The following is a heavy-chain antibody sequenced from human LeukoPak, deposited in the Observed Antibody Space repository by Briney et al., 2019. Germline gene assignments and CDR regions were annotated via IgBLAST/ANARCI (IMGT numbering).Heavy chain of an antibody. CDR2: ISSSSSYT. Sequence: GGSLRLSCAASGFTFSDYYMSWIRQAPGKGLEWVSYISSSSSYTNYADSVKGRFTISRDNAKNSLYLQMNSLRAEDTAVYYCARGGDSSSWCLFDYWAREPWSPSPQ. D-gene: IGHD6-13*01. V-gene: IGHV3-11*05. CDR3: ARGGDSSSWCLFDY. CDR1: GFTFSDYY. J-gene: IGHJ4*02.